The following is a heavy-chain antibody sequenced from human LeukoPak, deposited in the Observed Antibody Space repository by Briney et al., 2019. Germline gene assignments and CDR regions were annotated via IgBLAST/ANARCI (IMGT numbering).Heavy chain of an antibody. CDR2: ISSSGSTI. CDR3: ARELPGRTMVRGVIGY. D-gene: IGHD3-10*01. CDR1: GFTFSSYE. Sequence: GGSLRLSCAASGFTFSSYEMNWVRQAPGKGLEWVSYISSSGSTIYYADSVKGRFTISRDNAKNSLYLQMNSLRAEDTAVYYCARELPGRTMVRGVIGYWGQGTLVTVSS. J-gene: IGHJ4*02. V-gene: IGHV3-48*03.